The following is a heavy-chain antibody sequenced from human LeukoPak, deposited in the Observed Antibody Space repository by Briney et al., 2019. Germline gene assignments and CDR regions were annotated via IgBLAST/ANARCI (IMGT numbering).Heavy chain of an antibody. V-gene: IGHV3-30*04. Sequence: GGSLRLSCAAFGFTFSSYAMHWVRQAPGKGLEWVAVISYDGSNKYYADSVKGRFTISRDNSKNTLYLQMNSLRAEDTAVYYCASVRYYDSSGYYPHPGLIDYWGQGTLVTVSS. CDR3: ASVRYYDSSGYYPHPGLIDY. J-gene: IGHJ4*02. D-gene: IGHD3-22*01. CDR1: GFTFSSYA. CDR2: ISYDGSNK.